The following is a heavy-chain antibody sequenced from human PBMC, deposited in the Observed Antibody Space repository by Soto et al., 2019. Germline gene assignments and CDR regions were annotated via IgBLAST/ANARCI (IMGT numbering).Heavy chain of an antibody. CDR1: SDSISSYY. CDR2: ISYSGST. Sequence: PSETLSLTCTVSSDSISSYYWSWIRQPPGKRLEWIGYISYSGSTDYNPSLKSRVTISGDTSKNQFSLKLSSVTAADTAVYYWARASRNYFAYWGQGTLVTVSS. J-gene: IGHJ4*02. CDR3: ARASRNYFAY. V-gene: IGHV4-59*01.